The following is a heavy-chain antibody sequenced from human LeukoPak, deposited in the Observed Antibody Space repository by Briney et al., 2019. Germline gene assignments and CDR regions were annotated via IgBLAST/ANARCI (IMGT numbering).Heavy chain of an antibody. V-gene: IGHV3-11*01. CDR1: GFTFSDYN. J-gene: IGHJ3*02. CDR2: ISRSGSTK. Sequence: PGGSLRLSCAASGFTFSDYNMRWIRQAPGKGLEWVSSISRSGSTKYYADSVKGRFTISRDNAKNSLFLQMNSLRAEDTAVYYCARSDGYGLVGIWGQGTMVTVSS. CDR3: ARSDGYGLVGI. D-gene: IGHD5-18*01.